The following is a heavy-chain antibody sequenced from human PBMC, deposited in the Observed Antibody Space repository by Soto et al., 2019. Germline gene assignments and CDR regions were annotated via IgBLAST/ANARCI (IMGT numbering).Heavy chain of an antibody. CDR1: GGSFSGYY. CDR3: ASASITMVRGVPPGTPDY. J-gene: IGHJ4*02. CDR2: INHSGST. V-gene: IGHV4-34*01. D-gene: IGHD3-10*01. Sequence: PSETLSLTCAVYGGSFSGYYWSWIRQPPGKGLEWIGEINHSGSTNYNPSLKSRVTISVDTSKNQFSLKLSSVTAADTAVYYCASASITMVRGVPPGTPDYWGQGTLVTVSS.